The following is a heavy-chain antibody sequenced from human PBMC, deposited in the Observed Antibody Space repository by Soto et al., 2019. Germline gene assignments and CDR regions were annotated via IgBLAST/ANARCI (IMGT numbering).Heavy chain of an antibody. CDR1: GGSFSGYY. D-gene: IGHD3-10*01. CDR3: ASRGGSGTYYNDSYYFGMDV. Sequence: ETLSLTCAVYGGSFSGYYWSWIRQPPGKGLEWIGEINHSGSTDYNPSLKSRVTISVDTSKNQFSLKLSSVTAADTAVYYCASRGGSGTYYNDSYYFGMDVWGQGTTVTVAS. J-gene: IGHJ6*02. V-gene: IGHV4-34*01. CDR2: INHSGST.